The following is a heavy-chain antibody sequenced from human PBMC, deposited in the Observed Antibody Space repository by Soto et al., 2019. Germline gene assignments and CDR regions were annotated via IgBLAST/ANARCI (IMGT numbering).Heavy chain of an antibody. CDR2: IIPIFGTA. V-gene: IGHV1-69*01. D-gene: IGHD1-26*01. J-gene: IGHJ6*02. CDR3: ARDRVAVGATTDYYGMDV. Sequence: QVQLVQSGAEVMKPGSSVKVSCKASGGTFSSYAISWVRQAPGQGLEWMGGIIPIFGTANYAQKFQGRVTITADESTSTAYMELSSLRSEDTAVYYCARDRVAVGATTDYYGMDVWGQGTTVTVSS. CDR1: GGTFSSYA.